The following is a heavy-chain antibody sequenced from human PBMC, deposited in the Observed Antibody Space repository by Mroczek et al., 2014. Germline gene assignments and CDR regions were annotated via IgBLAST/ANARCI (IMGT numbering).Heavy chain of an antibody. CDR1: GFTFSSYA. D-gene: IGHD6-13*01. V-gene: IGHV3-23*04. CDR3: AKEGKGQQLVRMDRDYFDY. Sequence: VQLVQSGGGLVQPGGSLRLSCAASGFTFSSYAMSWVRQAPGKGLEWVSAISGSGGSTYYADSVKGRFTISRDNSKNTLYLQMNSLRAEDTAVYYCAKEGKGQQLVRMDRDYFDYWGQGTLVTVSS. CDR2: ISGSGGST. J-gene: IGHJ4*02.